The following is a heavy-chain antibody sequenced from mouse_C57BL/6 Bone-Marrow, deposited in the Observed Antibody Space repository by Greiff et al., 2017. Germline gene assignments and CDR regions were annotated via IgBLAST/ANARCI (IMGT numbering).Heavy chain of an antibody. CDR2: ICTGGGT. V-gene: IGHV2-9-1*01. D-gene: IGHD2-10*01. CDR3: ARKGLPLDAMDY. CDR1: GFSLTSYA. J-gene: IGHJ4*01. Sequence: QVLLKESGPGLVAPSQCLSITCTVSGFSLTSYAISWVRQPPGKGLEWLGVICTGGGTNYNSALKSRLSISKDNSKSQVFLKMNSLETDDTARFYCARKGLPLDAMDYWGQGTTVTVSS.